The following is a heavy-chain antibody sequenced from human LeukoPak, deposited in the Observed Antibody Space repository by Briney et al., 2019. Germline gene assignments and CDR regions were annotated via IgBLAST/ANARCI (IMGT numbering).Heavy chain of an antibody. CDR1: GFTFSNYW. Sequence: PGGSLRLSCAASGFTFSNYWMNWVRQAPGKGLEWVANIKQDGSEKYYVDSVKGRFTISRDNTKKSLYLQMNSLRAEDTAVYYCARDRYDRSGYYDYWGQGTLVTVSS. D-gene: IGHD3-22*01. J-gene: IGHJ4*02. CDR3: ARDRYDRSGYYDY. CDR2: IKQDGSEK. V-gene: IGHV3-7*01.